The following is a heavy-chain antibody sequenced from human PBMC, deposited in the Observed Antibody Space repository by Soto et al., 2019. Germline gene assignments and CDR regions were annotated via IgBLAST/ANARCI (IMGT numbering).Heavy chain of an antibody. D-gene: IGHD3-10*01. CDR3: AAELGFGKLSVV. CDR2: IIPLFGTT. J-gene: IGHJ6*02. CDR1: GDTFKNCV. Sequence: QVQVVQSGVEVRRPGSSVKVSCKASGDTFKNCVISWVRQAPGQGLEWMGGIIPLFGTTDFAQRFQGRLTIPTAESTTTAYMELSRLRSEDTATYYCAAELGFGKLSVVWGQGTTVIVSS. V-gene: IGHV1-69*01.